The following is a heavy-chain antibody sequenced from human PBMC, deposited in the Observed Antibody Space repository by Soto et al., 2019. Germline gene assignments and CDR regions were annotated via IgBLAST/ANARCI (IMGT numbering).Heavy chain of an antibody. V-gene: IGHV3-64*02. CDR3: ARGGWGAVAGNYYGMDV. CDR2: ISSNGGST. CDR1: GFTFSSYA. D-gene: IGHD6-19*01. J-gene: IGHJ6*02. Sequence: EVQLVESGEGLVQPGGSLRLSCAASGFTFSSYAMHWVRQAPGKGLEYVSAISSNGGSTYYADSVKGRFTISRDNSKNTLYLQMGSLRAEDMAVYYCARGGWGAVAGNYYGMDVWGQGTTVTVSS.